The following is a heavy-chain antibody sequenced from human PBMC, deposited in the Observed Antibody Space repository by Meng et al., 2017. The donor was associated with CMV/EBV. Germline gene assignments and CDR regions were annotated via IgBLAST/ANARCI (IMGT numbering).Heavy chain of an antibody. CDR1: GFTFSSYA. J-gene: IGHJ6*02. Sequence: GESLKISCAASGFTFSSYAMHWVRQAPGKGLEWVAVISYDGSNKYYADSVKGRFTISRDNSKNTLYLQMNSLRAEDTAVYYCAGEATFSALYYYYGMDVWGQGTTVTVSS. D-gene: IGHD5-12*01. V-gene: IGHV3-30*04. CDR3: AGEATFSALYYYYGMDV. CDR2: ISYDGSNK.